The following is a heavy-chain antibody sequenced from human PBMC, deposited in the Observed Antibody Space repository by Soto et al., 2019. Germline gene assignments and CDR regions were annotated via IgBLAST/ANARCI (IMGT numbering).Heavy chain of an antibody. CDR2: INHSGST. J-gene: IGHJ4*02. V-gene: IGHV4-34*01. CDR1: GGSFSGYY. D-gene: IGHD3-10*01. CDR3: ARGRRGTMVRGVIDY. Sequence: QVQLQQWGAGLLKPSETLSLTCAVYGGSFSGYYWSWIRHPPGKGLEWIGEINHSGSTNYNPSLKSRVTISVDTSKNQCALKLSSVTAADTAVYYCARGRRGTMVRGVIDYWGQGTLVTVSS.